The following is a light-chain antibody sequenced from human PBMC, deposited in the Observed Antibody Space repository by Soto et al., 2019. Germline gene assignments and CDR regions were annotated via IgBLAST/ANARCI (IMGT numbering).Light chain of an antibody. V-gene: IGLV1-40*01. J-gene: IGLJ1*01. CDR1: SSNIGAGYD. CDR2: DVS. CDR3: NSYTRSSSTTYI. Sequence: QSVLTQPPSVSGSPGQRVTISCTGSSSNIGAGYDVHWYQQHPGKAPKLMIYDVSNRPSGVSNRFSGSKSGNTASLTISGLQAEDEADYYCNSYTRSSSTTYIFGTGTKVTVL.